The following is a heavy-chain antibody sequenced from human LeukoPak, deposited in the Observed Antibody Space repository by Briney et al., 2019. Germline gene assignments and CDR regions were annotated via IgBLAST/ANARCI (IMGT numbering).Heavy chain of an antibody. CDR1: GFTFSSYN. J-gene: IGHJ4*02. Sequence: GGSLRLSCAASGFTFSSYNMNWVRQAPGKGLEWVSSITSSSTYIYYADSVKGRFTISRDNSKNTLYLQMNSLRAEDTAVYYCAKARVADYWGQGTLVTVSS. D-gene: IGHD3-3*01. CDR2: ITSSSTYI. CDR3: AKARVADY. V-gene: IGHV3-21*04.